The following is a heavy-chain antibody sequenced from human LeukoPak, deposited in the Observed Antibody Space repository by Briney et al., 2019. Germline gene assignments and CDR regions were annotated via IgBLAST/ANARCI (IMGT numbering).Heavy chain of an antibody. CDR1: GFTFRDSA. D-gene: IGHD4-11*01. Sequence: PGGSLRLSCAASGFTFRDSAMTWVRQAPGEGLEWVSSVSGGGDGTHYADSVKGRFTVSRDNSRSTLYLQMDSLRAEDTAVYYCAKAPQVYSNFFDHWGQGTLITVSS. CDR2: VSGGGDGT. V-gene: IGHV3-23*01. J-gene: IGHJ4*02. CDR3: AKAPQVYSNFFDH.